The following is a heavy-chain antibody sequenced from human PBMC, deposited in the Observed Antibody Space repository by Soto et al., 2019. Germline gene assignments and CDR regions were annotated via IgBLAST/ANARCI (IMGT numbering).Heavy chain of an antibody. CDR3: ARGRRRAVASIDY. Sequence: KASETLSLTCAVYGGSFSGYYWSWIRQPPGKGLEWIGEINHSGSTNYNPSLKSRVTISVDTSKNQFSLKLSSVTAADTAVYYCARGRRRAVASIDYWGQGTLVTVYS. J-gene: IGHJ4*02. V-gene: IGHV4-34*01. CDR2: INHSGST. CDR1: GGSFSGYY. D-gene: IGHD6-19*01.